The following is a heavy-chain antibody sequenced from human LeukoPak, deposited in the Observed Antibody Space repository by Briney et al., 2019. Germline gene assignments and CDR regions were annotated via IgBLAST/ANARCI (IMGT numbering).Heavy chain of an antibody. CDR1: GFTFSSYG. J-gene: IGHJ4*02. CDR2: ISISGGVT. V-gene: IGHV3-23*01. CDR3: TKREGGSTGPFDY. D-gene: IGHD2-15*01. Sequence: GSLRLSCAASGFTFSSYGMNWVRQAPGKGLEWVSAISISGGVTFYADSVKGRFTISRDDSKNTLYLEINNLRAEDTAVYYCTKREGGSTGPFDYWGQGTLVTVSS.